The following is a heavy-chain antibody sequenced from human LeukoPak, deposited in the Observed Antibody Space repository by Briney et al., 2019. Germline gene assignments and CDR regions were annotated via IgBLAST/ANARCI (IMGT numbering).Heavy chain of an antibody. Sequence: GESLQISCKGSGYSFTSYWIGWVRQMPGKGLEWMGIIYPGDSDTRYSPSFQGQVTISADKSISTAYLQWSSLKASDTAMYYCATRSYSGSYPDAFDIWGQGTMVTVSS. CDR2: IYPGDSDT. CDR3: ATRSYSGSYPDAFDI. D-gene: IGHD1-26*01. CDR1: GYSFTSYW. V-gene: IGHV5-51*01. J-gene: IGHJ3*02.